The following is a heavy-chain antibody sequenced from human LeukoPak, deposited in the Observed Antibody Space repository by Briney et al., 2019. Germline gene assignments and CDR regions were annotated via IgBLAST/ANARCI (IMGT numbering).Heavy chain of an antibody. CDR3: AKDRASGYPYYYYYYGMDV. Sequence: GRSLRLSCAASGFTFSSYDMHWVRQAPGKGLEWVAVISYDGSNKYYADSVKGRFTISRDNSKNTLYLQMNSLRAEDTAVYYCAKDRASGYPYYYYYYGMDVCGQGTTVTVSS. V-gene: IGHV3-30*18. D-gene: IGHD3-22*01. CDR1: GFTFSSYD. CDR2: ISYDGSNK. J-gene: IGHJ6*02.